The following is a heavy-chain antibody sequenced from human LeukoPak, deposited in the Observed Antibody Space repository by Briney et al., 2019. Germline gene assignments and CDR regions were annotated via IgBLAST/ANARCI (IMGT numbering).Heavy chain of an antibody. V-gene: IGHV3-48*03. Sequence: GGSLRLSCAASGFAFSSFEMNWVRQAPGKGLEWVSYISGSGSYIYYADSLKCRFTISRDNAKSSLYVQMNSLRAEDTAVYYCARDRRGHDWGQGTLVTVSS. J-gene: IGHJ4*02. D-gene: IGHD5-12*01. CDR2: ISGSGSYI. CDR1: GFAFSSFE. CDR3: ARDRRGHD.